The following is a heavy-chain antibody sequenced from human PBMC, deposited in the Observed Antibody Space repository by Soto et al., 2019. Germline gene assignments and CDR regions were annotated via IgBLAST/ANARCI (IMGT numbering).Heavy chain of an antibody. CDR1: GGTFSSYA. CDR3: AREKWELLRVGFFDY. V-gene: IGHV1-69*06. J-gene: IGHJ4*02. Sequence: QVQLVQSGAEVKKPGSSVKVSCKASGGTFSSYAISWVRQAPGQGLEWMGGIIPTFGTANYAQKFQGRVTITADKSTSTAYMELSSLRSEDTAVYYCAREKWELLRVGFFDYWGQGTLVTVSS. D-gene: IGHD1-26*01. CDR2: IIPTFGTA.